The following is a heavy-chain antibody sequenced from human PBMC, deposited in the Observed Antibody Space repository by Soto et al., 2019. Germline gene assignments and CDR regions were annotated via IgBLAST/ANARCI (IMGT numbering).Heavy chain of an antibody. CDR2: FSPDTGNR. CDR1: GYTFTPYA. CDR3: ARRGEVDAFDI. V-gene: IGHV1-3*01. J-gene: IGHJ3*02. Sequence: QVQLVQSGAEVKKPGASVKGSCKASGYTFTPYAMHWVRQAPGQRLEWMGWFSPDTGNRKYSQKLQDRVTITGDTSASTVYMELSSLRSEDTAVYYCARRGEVDAFDIWGQGTMVTVST. D-gene: IGHD3-10*01.